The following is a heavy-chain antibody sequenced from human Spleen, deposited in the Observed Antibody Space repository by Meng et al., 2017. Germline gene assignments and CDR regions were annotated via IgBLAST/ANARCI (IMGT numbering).Heavy chain of an antibody. V-gene: IGHV4-34*01. D-gene: IGHD5-18*01. CDR2: IHHAGRI. Sequence: SETLSLTCVVGTGSITSYYWTWIRQPPGKGLEWIGEIHHAGRITYTPSLKSRVTISIDTSKSQFSLSLTSLNAADTAVYYCARGSANGYYPIDEWDQGTQVTVSS. J-gene: IGHJ4*02. CDR1: TGSITSYY. CDR3: ARGSANGYYPIDE.